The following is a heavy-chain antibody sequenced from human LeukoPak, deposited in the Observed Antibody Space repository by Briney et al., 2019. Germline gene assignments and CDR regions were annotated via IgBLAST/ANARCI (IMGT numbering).Heavy chain of an antibody. CDR2: INTNTGNP. CDR3: AREEPRVRVLAED. D-gene: IGHD2-8*02. CDR1: GYTFTDYA. J-gene: IGHJ4*02. Sequence: ASVKVSCKASGYTFTDYAMNWVRQSPGQGLEWMGWINTNTGNPTYAQGFTGRFVFSLDTSVSTAYLQISSLKADDTAVYYCAREEPRVRVLAEDWGQGTLVTVSS. V-gene: IGHV7-4-1*02.